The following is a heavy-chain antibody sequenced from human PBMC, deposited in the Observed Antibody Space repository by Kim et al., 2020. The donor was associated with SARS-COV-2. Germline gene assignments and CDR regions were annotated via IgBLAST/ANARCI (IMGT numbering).Heavy chain of an antibody. Sequence: ASVKVSCKASGYTFTSYGISWVRQAPGQGLEWMGWISAYNGNTNYAQKLQGRVTMTTDTSTSTAYMELRSLRSDDTAVYYCAREITMVRGVSWFDPWGQGTLVTVSS. D-gene: IGHD3-10*01. J-gene: IGHJ5*02. V-gene: IGHV1-18*01. CDR2: ISAYNGNT. CDR1: GYTFTSYG. CDR3: AREITMVRGVSWFDP.